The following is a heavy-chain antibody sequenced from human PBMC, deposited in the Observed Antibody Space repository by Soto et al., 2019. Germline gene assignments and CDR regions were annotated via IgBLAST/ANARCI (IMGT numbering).Heavy chain of an antibody. V-gene: IGHV4-4*07. CDR3: GGGHRFPDWFDP. D-gene: IGHD3-3*01. CDR1: GGTISGYY. Sequence: QVHLQESGPGLVKPSQTLSLTSSVSGGTISGYYWTWIRQPAGKGLEWIGRIYSSGNTKYNPSLQSRVTMLPETSNTHSSLRLTSATAAETAVYYCGGGHRFPDWFDPWGQGTWVTVSS. CDR2: IYSSGNT. J-gene: IGHJ5*02.